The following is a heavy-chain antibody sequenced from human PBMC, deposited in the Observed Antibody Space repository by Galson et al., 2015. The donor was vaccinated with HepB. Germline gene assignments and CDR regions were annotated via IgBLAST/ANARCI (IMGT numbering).Heavy chain of an antibody. D-gene: IGHD6-6*01. CDR1: GGSISSGDYY. Sequence: TLSLTCTVSGGSISSGDYYWSWIRQPPGKGLEWIGYIYYSGSTYYNPSLKSRVTISVDTSKNQFSLKLSSVTAADTAVYYCASLPSGIAARWQFDPWGQGTLVTVSS. V-gene: IGHV4-30-4*01. CDR3: ASLPSGIAARWQFDP. J-gene: IGHJ5*02. CDR2: IYYSGST.